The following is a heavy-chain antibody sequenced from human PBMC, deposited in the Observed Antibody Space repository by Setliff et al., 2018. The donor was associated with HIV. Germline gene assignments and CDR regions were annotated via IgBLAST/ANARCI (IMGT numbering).Heavy chain of an antibody. J-gene: IGHJ4*02. D-gene: IGHD3-22*01. CDR1: GGTFSRHA. CDR3: ARGGVYYYDSSGWSMDY. Sequence: SVKVSCKASGGTFSRHAFSWVRQAPGQGLEWMGGIIPTFDTANYAQKFQGRVTITADESTSTAYMELSSLRSEDTAVYYCARGGVYYYDSSGWSMDYWGQGTLVTVSS. CDR2: IIPTFDTA. V-gene: IGHV1-69*13.